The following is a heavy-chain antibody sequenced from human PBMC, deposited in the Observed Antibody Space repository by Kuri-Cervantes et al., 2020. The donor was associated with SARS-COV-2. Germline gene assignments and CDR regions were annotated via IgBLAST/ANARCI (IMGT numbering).Heavy chain of an antibody. J-gene: IGHJ5*02. V-gene: IGHV1-18*01. CDR3: ARVLFVWELNNWFDP. CDR1: GYTFTSYG. CDR2: ISAYNGNT. D-gene: IGHD1-26*01. Sequence: ASVKVSCKASGYTFTSYGISWVRQAPGQGLEWMGWISAYNGNTNYAQKLQGRVTMTTDTSTGTAYMELRSLRSDDTAVYYCARVLFVWELNNWFDPWGQGTLVTVSS.